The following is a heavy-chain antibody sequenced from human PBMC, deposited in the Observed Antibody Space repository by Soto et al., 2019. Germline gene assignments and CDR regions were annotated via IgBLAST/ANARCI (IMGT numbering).Heavy chain of an antibody. CDR3: ARVVLEWLPTSGFDY. J-gene: IGHJ4*02. D-gene: IGHD5-12*01. CDR2: ITAENGNT. V-gene: IGHV1-18*04. Sequence: QIQLVQSGAEVKKPGASVKVSCKASGNSFTSYGITWVRQAPGQGPEWLGWITAENGNTNYAQKFQGRSTMTTDTSTNTAFMELRGLRSDDTAVYYCARVVLEWLPTSGFDYWGQGTLVTVSS. CDR1: GNSFTSYG.